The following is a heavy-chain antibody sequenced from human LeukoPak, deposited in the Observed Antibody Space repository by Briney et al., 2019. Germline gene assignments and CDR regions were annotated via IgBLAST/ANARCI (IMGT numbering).Heavy chain of an antibody. CDR2: ISAYNGNT. CDR3: ARVPAFETGRPRFDY. CDR1: GYTFTSYG. Sequence: AASVKVSCKASGYTFTSYGISWVRQAPGQGLEWMGWISAYNGNTNYAQKLQGRVTMTTDTSTSTAYMELSRLRSDDTAVYYCARVPAFETGRPRFDYWGQGTLVTVSS. J-gene: IGHJ4*02. V-gene: IGHV1-18*01. D-gene: IGHD3-9*01.